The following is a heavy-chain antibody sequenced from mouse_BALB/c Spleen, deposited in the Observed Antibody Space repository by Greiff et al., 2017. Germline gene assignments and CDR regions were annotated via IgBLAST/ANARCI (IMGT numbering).Heavy chain of an antibody. J-gene: IGHJ4*01. D-gene: IGHD2-3*01. Sequence: VQLKESGPGLVKPSQSLSLTCTVTGYSITSDYAWNWIRQFPGNKLEWMGYISYSGSTSYNPSLKSRISITRDTSKNQFFLQLNSVTTEDTATYYCAREGDGYWAMDYWGQGTSVTVSS. CDR1: GYSITSDYA. CDR2: ISYSGST. CDR3: AREGDGYWAMDY. V-gene: IGHV3-2*02.